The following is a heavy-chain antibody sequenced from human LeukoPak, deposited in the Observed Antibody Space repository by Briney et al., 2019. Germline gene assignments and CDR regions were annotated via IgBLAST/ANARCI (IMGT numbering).Heavy chain of an antibody. V-gene: IGHV3-7*01. J-gene: IGHJ5*01. CDR1: GFIYTSYW. CDR3: ARHVRFEGADS. CDR2: IKQDGSEK. D-gene: IGHD3-3*01. Sequence: GGSLRLPCAASGFIYTSYWMSWVRQAPGKGLEWVANIKQDGSEKYYVDSVKGRFTISRDNAKNSLFLQMSSLRAEDTAVYYCARHVRFEGADSSGHGTLVTVSS.